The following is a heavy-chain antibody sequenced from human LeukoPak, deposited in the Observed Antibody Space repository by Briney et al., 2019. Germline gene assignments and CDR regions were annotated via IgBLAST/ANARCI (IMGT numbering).Heavy chain of an antibody. CDR3: AGDIAAQGGY. Sequence: ASVKVSCKASGGTFSSYAISWVRQAPGQGLEWMGGIIPIFGTANYAQKFQGRVTITADESTSTAYMELSSLRSGDTAVYYCAGDIAAQGGYWGQGTLVTVSS. V-gene: IGHV1-69*13. D-gene: IGHD6-13*01. CDR2: IIPIFGTA. CDR1: GGTFSSYA. J-gene: IGHJ4*02.